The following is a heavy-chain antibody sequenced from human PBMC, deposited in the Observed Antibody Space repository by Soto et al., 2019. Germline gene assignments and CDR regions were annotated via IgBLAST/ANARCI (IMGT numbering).Heavy chain of an antibody. CDR3: AKDKSVDCSGGSCYSRFLPYFDY. CDR2: ISGSGGST. J-gene: IGHJ4*02. Sequence: GGSLRLSCAASGFTFSSYAMSWVRQAPGKGLEWVSAISGSGGSTYYADSVKGRFTISRDNSKNTLYLQMNSLRAEDTAVYYCAKDKSVDCSGGSCYSRFLPYFDYWGQGTLVTVSS. V-gene: IGHV3-23*01. CDR1: GFTFSSYA. D-gene: IGHD2-15*01.